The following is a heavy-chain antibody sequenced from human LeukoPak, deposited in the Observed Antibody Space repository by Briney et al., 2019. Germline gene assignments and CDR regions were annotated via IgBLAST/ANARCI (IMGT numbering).Heavy chain of an antibody. Sequence: SETLSLTCTVSGGSISSYYWSWIRQPPGKGLEWIGYISYSGSTNFNPSLKSRVTISVDTSQNQFSLKLSSVTSADTAVYYCAREGTAGTNLNWFDPWGQGTLVTVSS. CDR2: ISYSGST. CDR3: AREGTAGTNLNWFDP. J-gene: IGHJ5*02. CDR1: GGSISSYY. D-gene: IGHD1-1*01. V-gene: IGHV4-59*01.